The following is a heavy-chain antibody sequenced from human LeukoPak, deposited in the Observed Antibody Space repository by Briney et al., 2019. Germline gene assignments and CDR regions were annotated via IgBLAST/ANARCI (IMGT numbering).Heavy chain of an antibody. V-gene: IGHV1-46*01. CDR2: INPSGGST. J-gene: IGHJ5*02. D-gene: IGHD3-9*01. CDR1: GYTFTSYY. CDR3: ARGIGNYDILESTEFDP. Sequence: ASVKVSCKASGYTFTSYYMHWVRQAPGQGLEWMGIINPSGGSTSYAQKFQGRVTMTRDTSTSTVYMELSSLRSEDTAVYYCARGIGNYDILESTEFDPWGQGTLVTVSS.